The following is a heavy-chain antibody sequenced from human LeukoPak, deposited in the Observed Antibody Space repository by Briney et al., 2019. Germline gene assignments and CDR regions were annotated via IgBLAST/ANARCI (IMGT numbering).Heavy chain of an antibody. CDR1: GFTFSSYG. V-gene: IGHV3-30*03. D-gene: IGHD6-13*01. J-gene: IGHJ4*02. CDR2: ISYDGSNK. Sequence: GRSLRLSCAASGFTFSSYGMHWVRQAPGKGLEWVAVISYDGSNKYYADSVKGRFTISRDNSKNTLYLQMNSLRAEDTAVYYCATLGLRSSWIDYWGQGTLVTVSS. CDR3: ATLGLRSSWIDY.